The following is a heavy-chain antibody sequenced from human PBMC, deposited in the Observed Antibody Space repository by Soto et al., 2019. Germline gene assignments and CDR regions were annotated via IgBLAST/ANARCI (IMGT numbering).Heavy chain of an antibody. J-gene: IGHJ4*02. Sequence: PSETLSLTCTVSGGSITTYQWSWIRQPPGKGLEWIGGYSGFTDYNPSLESRATISVDHSKNQFSLTLRSVTAADTAVYYCARDYGDYSFFFDYWGQEALVTVSS. CDR2: YSGFT. V-gene: IGHV4-59*01. CDR1: GGSITTYQ. D-gene: IGHD4-17*01. CDR3: ARDYGDYSFFFDY.